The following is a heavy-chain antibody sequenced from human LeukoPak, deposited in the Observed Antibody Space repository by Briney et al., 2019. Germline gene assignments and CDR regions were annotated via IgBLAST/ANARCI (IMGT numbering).Heavy chain of an antibody. Sequence: PGGSLRLSCAASGFTFSDYYMSWIRQAPGKGLEWVSYISSSGSTIYYADSVKGRFTISRDNAKTSLYLQMNSLRAEDTAVYYCARDSLITMVRGGPGWFDPWGQGTLVTVSS. J-gene: IGHJ5*02. CDR2: ISSSGSTI. D-gene: IGHD3-10*01. V-gene: IGHV3-11*01. CDR3: ARDSLITMVRGGPGWFDP. CDR1: GFTFSDYY.